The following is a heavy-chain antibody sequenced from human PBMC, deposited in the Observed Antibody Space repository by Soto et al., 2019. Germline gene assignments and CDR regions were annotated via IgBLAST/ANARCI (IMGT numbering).Heavy chain of an antibody. D-gene: IGHD3-10*01. V-gene: IGHV3-74*01. CDR3: ARRGENRYFDY. J-gene: IGHJ4*02. Sequence: LRLSCATSGFNFSDSWMHWVRQVPGKGLVWISRISSDGSVTSYADSVQGRFTISRDNAKNTVFLQMNTLGADDTAVYFCARRGENRYFDYWGQGTLVTVSS. CDR2: ISSDGSVT. CDR1: GFNFSDSW.